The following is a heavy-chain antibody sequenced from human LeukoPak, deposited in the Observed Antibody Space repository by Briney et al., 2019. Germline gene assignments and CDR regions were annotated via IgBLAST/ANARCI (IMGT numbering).Heavy chain of an antibody. V-gene: IGHV4-59*01. D-gene: IGHD5-12*01. Sequence: SETLSLTCTVSGGSISSYYWSWIRQPPGKGLEWIGYIYYSGSTNYNPSLKSRVTISVDTSKNQFSLKLSSVTAADTAVYYCARKNRYGGYVWFDPWGQATLVTVSS. CDR1: GGSISSYY. J-gene: IGHJ5*02. CDR2: IYYSGST. CDR3: ARKNRYGGYVWFDP.